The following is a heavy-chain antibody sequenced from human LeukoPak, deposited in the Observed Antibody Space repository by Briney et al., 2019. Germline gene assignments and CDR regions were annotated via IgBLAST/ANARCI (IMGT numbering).Heavy chain of an antibody. D-gene: IGHD3-22*01. CDR1: GYSFTSYW. CDR2: IYPGDSDT. J-gene: IGHJ2*01. Sequence: GESLKVSCKGSGYSFTSYWIGWVRQMPGKGLEWMGIIYPGDSDTRYSPSFQGQVTISADKSISTAYLQWSSLKASDTAMFYCARLGLFPHWYFDLWGRGTLVTVSS. V-gene: IGHV5-51*01. CDR3: ARLGLFPHWYFDL.